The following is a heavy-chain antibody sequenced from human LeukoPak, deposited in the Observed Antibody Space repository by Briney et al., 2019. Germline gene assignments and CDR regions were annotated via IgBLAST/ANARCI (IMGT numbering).Heavy chain of an antibody. Sequence: GGSLRLSCAASGFTFKDYVMNWVRQAPGKGLEWVSGLSPSGHSTYYTDSVKGRFTISRDNSKNTLYLQMNSLRAEDTAVYYCASRGYSYGHTRNDYWGQGTLVTVSS. CDR3: ASRGYSYGHTRNDY. J-gene: IGHJ4*02. CDR1: GFTFKDYV. CDR2: LSPSGHST. V-gene: IGHV3-23*01. D-gene: IGHD5-18*01.